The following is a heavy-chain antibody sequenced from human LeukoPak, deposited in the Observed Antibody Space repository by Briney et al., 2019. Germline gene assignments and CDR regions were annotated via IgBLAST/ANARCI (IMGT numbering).Heavy chain of an antibody. V-gene: IGHV3-23*01. Sequence: GGSLRLSCAASGFTFSTYAMIWVRQAPGKGLEWVSAISGSGGDTYYADSVKGRFTISRDNSKNTLYLQMNSLRAEDTAVYCCAKENGRFLEWLSYGIDVWGQGTTVTVSS. D-gene: IGHD3-3*01. CDR3: AKENGRFLEWLSYGIDV. CDR2: ISGSGGDT. J-gene: IGHJ6*02. CDR1: GFTFSTYA.